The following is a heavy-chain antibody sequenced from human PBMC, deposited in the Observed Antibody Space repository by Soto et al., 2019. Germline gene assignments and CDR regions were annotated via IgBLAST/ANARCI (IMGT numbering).Heavy chain of an antibody. CDR1: GGSFSGYY. V-gene: IGHV4-34*01. CDR2: INHSGST. Sequence: SETLSLTCAVYGGSFSGYYWSWIRQPPGKGLEWIGEINHSGSTNYNPSLKSRVTISVDTSKNQFSLKLSSVTAADTAVYYCARGRDYVDYADWYFDLWGRGTLVTVSS. D-gene: IGHD4-17*01. CDR3: ARGRDYVDYADWYFDL. J-gene: IGHJ2*01.